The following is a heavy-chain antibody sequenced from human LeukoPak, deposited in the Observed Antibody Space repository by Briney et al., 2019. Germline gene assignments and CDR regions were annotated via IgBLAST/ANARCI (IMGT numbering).Heavy chain of an antibody. J-gene: IGHJ4*02. D-gene: IGHD5-18*01. CDR1: GYTLTELS. Sequence: ASVKVSCKVSGYTLTELSMHWVRQAPGKGLEWMGGFDPEDGETIYAQKFQGRVTMTEDTSTDTAYMELSSLRSEDMAVYYCATDGPYTAMVKGGDYWGQGTLVTVSS. V-gene: IGHV1-24*01. CDR2: FDPEDGET. CDR3: ATDGPYTAMVKGGDY.